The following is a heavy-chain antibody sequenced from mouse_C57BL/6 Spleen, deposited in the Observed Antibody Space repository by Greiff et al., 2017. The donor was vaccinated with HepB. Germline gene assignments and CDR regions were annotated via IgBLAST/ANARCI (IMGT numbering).Heavy chain of an antibody. Sequence: EVQVVESGGGLVQPKGSLKLSCAASGFSFNTYAMNWVRQAPGKGLEWVARIRSKSNNYATYYADSVKDRFTISRDDSESMLYLQMNNLKTEDTAMYYCVRSYYSNYACDYWGQGTPLTVSS. CDR2: IRSKSNNYAT. J-gene: IGHJ2*01. CDR1: GFSFNTYA. D-gene: IGHD2-5*01. V-gene: IGHV10-1*01. CDR3: VRSYYSNYACDY.